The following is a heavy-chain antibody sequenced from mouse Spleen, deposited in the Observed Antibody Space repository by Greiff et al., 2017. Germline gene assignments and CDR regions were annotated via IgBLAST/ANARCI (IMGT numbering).Heavy chain of an antibody. V-gene: IGHV5-9-3*01. CDR3: ARHRNYRYAFDY. D-gene: IGHD2-14*01. CDR2: ISSGGSYT. J-gene: IGHJ2*01. Sequence: EVKLMESGGGLVKPGGSLKLSCAASGFTFSSYAMSWVRQTPEKRLEWVATISSGGSYTYYPDSVKGRFTISRDNAKNTLYLQMSSLRSEDTAMYYCARHRNYRYAFDYWGQGTTLTVSS. CDR1: GFTFSSYA.